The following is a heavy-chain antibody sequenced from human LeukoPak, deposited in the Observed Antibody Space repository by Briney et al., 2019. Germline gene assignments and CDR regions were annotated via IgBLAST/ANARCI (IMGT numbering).Heavy chain of an antibody. Sequence: SETLSLTCTVSGGSISSYYWSWIRQPPGKGLEWIAYIYYSGSTNYNPSLKSRVTISVDTSKNQFSLKLRSVTAADTAVYYCARGYDGSGYYYRNWYFDLWGRGTLVTVSS. D-gene: IGHD3-22*01. CDR1: GGSISSYY. CDR3: ARGYDGSGYYYRNWYFDL. CDR2: IYYSGST. V-gene: IGHV4-59*01. J-gene: IGHJ2*01.